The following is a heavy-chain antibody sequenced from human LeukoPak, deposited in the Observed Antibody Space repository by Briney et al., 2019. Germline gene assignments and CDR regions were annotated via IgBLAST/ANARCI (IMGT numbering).Heavy chain of an antibody. CDR2: ISSSSSYI. CDR3: ARDRVLRFLEWLSP. CDR1: GFTFSSYS. Sequence: GASLRLSCAASGFTFSSYSMNWVRQAPGKGLEWVSSISSSSSYIYYADSVKGRFTISRDNAKNSLYLQMNSLRAEDTAVYYCARDRVLRFLEWLSPWGQGTLVTVSS. D-gene: IGHD3-3*01. V-gene: IGHV3-21*01. J-gene: IGHJ5*02.